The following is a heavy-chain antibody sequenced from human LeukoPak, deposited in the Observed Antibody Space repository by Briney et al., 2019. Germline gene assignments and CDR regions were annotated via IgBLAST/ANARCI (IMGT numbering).Heavy chain of an antibody. CDR1: GGSISSYY. Sequence: PSETLSLTCTVSGGSISSYYWSWIRQPPGKGLEWIGYIYYSGSTNYNPSLKSRVTISVDTSKNQFSLKLSSVTAADTAVYYCAGLAVAGRGSNWFDPWGQGTLVTVSS. CDR2: IYYSGST. V-gene: IGHV4-59*08. J-gene: IGHJ5*02. CDR3: AGLAVAGRGSNWFDP. D-gene: IGHD6-19*01.